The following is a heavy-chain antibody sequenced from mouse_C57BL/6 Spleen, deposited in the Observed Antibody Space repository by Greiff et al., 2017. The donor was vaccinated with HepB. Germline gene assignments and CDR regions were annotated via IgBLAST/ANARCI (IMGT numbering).Heavy chain of an antibody. J-gene: IGHJ4*01. CDR3: AIYGSSYLYAMDY. D-gene: IGHD1-1*01. V-gene: IGHV1-50*01. Sequence: VQLQQPGAELVKPGASVKLSCKASGYTFTSYWMQWVKQRPGQGLEWIGEIDPSDSYTNYNQKFKGKATLTVDTSSSTAYMQLSSLTSEDSAVYYCAIYGSSYLYAMDYWGQGTSVTVSS. CDR2: IDPSDSYT. CDR1: GYTFTSYW.